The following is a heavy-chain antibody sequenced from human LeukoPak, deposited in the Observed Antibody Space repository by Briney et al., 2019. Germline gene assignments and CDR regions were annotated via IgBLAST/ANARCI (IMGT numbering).Heavy chain of an antibody. CDR2: INHSGST. CDR1: GGSFSGYY. D-gene: IGHD3-3*01. J-gene: IGHJ4*02. CDR3: ARRALYYDFWSGHSDY. Sequence: PSETLSLTCAVYGGSFSGYYWSWIRQPPGKGLEWIGEINHSGSTNYNPSLKSRVTISVDTSKNQFSLKLSSVTAADTAVYYCARRALYYDFWSGHSDYWGLGTLVTVSS. V-gene: IGHV4-34*01.